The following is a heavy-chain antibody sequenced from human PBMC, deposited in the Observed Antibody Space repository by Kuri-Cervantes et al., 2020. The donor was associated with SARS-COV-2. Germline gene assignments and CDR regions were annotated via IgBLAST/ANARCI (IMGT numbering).Heavy chain of an antibody. V-gene: IGHV1-2*02. CDR2: INPNSGGT. CDR1: GYTFTGYY. D-gene: IGHD3-10*01. J-gene: IGHJ4*02. CDR3: ASYRGAGPIDY. Sequence: ASVKVSCKAFGYTFTGYYMHWVRQAPGQGLEWMGWINPNSGGTNYAQEFQGRVTMTRDTSISTAYMELSRLRSDDTAVYYFASYRGAGPIDYWGQGTLVTVSS.